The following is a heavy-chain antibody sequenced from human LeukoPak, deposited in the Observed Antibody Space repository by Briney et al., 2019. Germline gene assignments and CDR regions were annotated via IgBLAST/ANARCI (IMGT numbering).Heavy chain of an antibody. V-gene: IGHV4-39*07. J-gene: IGHJ4*02. CDR2: IYYSGSS. CDR3: ARSFLLRYFDWLGRNDDFEY. D-gene: IGHD3-9*01. CDR1: GGSISSSSYY. Sequence: SETLSLTCTVSGGSISSSSYYWGWIRQPPGKGLEWIGSIYYSGSSYYNPSLKSRVTISVDTSKNQFSLKLSSVTAADTAVYYCARSFLLRYFDWLGRNDDFEYCGQAPLVTVPS.